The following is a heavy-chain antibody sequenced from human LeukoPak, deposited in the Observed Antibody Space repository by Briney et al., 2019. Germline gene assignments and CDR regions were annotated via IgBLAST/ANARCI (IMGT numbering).Heavy chain of an antibody. D-gene: IGHD1-26*01. CDR1: GFTFGNYA. V-gene: IGHV3-23*01. Sequence: GGSLRLSCTVSGFTFGNYAMTWVRQGPGKGLESVSSASTDGTPYYANSVKGRFTISRDTSRNTLYLQMNSLRADDTAVYYCARDQDGGRYYGSPLGYWGQGTLVTVSS. J-gene: IGHJ4*02. CDR3: ARDQDGGRYYGSPLGY. CDR2: ASTDGTP.